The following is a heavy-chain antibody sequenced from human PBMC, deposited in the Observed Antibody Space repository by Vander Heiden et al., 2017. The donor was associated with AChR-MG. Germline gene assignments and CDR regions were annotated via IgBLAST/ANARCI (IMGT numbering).Heavy chain of an antibody. J-gene: IGHJ4*02. Sequence: QVQLVESGGGVVQPGRSLRLPCAASGFTFSSLGMHWVRQAPGKGLEWVAVIWYDGSNKYYADSVKGRFTISRDNSKNTLYLQMNSLRAEDTAVYYCARDQNYYGSGSYYLDYWGQGTLVTVSS. CDR2: IWYDGSNK. CDR3: ARDQNYYGSGSYYLDY. V-gene: IGHV3-33*01. D-gene: IGHD3-10*01. CDR1: GFTFSSLG.